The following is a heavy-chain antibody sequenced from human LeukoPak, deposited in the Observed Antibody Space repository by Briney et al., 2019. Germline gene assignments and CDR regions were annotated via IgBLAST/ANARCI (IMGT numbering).Heavy chain of an antibody. CDR3: AKLGSSRITDY. V-gene: IGHV3-23*01. J-gene: IGHJ4*02. CDR2: ISFTGGT. D-gene: IGHD5-24*01. Sequence: VRQXXXXXLEWFSTISFTGGTASADSVTGRFTVSRDNSKDTLFLQMSSLRAEDTALYYCAKLGSSRITDYWGQGTLVTVSS.